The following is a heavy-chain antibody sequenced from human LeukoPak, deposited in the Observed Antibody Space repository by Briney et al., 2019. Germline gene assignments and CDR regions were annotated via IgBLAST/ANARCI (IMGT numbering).Heavy chain of an antibody. CDR2: INTNTGNP. Sequence: ASVKVSCKASGYTFTSYAMNWVRQAPGQGLELRGWINTNTGNPTYAQGFTGRFVFSLDTSVTTAYLQIRSLKAEDTAVYYCARDYTLTLGTTTYFQHWGQGTLVTVSS. CDR1: GYTFTSYA. V-gene: IGHV7-4-1*02. D-gene: IGHD1-7*01. CDR3: ARDYTLTLGTTTYFQH. J-gene: IGHJ1*01.